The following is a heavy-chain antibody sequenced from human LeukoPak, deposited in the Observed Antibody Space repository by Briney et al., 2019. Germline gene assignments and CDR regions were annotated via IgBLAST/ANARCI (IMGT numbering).Heavy chain of an antibody. CDR1: GFTVSSNY. J-gene: IGHJ4*02. V-gene: IGHV3-23*01. CDR2: ISGSGDET. Sequence: GGSLRLSCAASGFTVSSNYMSWVRQAPGKGLEWVSAISGSGDETNYADSVKGRLTISRDNSKNTLFLQMNSLRAEDTAVYYCAKAGRSSGWYWFGYWGQGTLVTVSS. D-gene: IGHD6-19*01. CDR3: AKAGRSSGWYWFGY.